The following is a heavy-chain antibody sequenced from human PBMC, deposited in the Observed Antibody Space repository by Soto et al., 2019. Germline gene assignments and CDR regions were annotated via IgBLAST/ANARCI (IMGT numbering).Heavy chain of an antibody. CDR3: ARDVGYYYDSSGYYRFDY. D-gene: IGHD3-22*01. V-gene: IGHV3-48*02. CDR2: ISRSSSTK. CDR1: GFTFSSYS. J-gene: IGHJ4*02. Sequence: GGSLRLSCAASGFTFSSYSMNRVRQAPGKGLEWVSYISRSSSTKYYADSVKGRFTISRDNAKNSLYLQMNSLRDEDTAVYYCARDVGYYYDSSGYYRFDYWGQGTPVTVSS.